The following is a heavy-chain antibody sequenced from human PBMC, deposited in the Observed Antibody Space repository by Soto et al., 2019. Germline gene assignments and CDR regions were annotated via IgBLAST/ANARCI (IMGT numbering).Heavy chain of an antibody. J-gene: IGHJ4*02. D-gene: IGHD3-9*01. V-gene: IGHV1-18*01. CDR3: ARDGLLGLRYFDWLSACDY. Sequence: ASVKVCCKASGYTFTSYGISWVRQAPGQGLEWMGWISAYNGNTNYAQKLQGRVTMTTDTSTSTAYMELRSLRSDDTAVYYCARDGLLGLRYFDWLSACDYWGQGTLVTVSS. CDR1: GYTFTSYG. CDR2: ISAYNGNT.